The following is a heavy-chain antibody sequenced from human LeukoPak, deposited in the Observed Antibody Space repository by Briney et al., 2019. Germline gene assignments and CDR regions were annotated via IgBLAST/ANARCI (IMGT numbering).Heavy chain of an antibody. Sequence: ASVKVSCKASGYTFTSYGISWVRQAPGQGLEWMGWISAYNGNTNYAQKLQGRVTMTTDTSTSTAYMELRSLRSDDTAVYYCARDHPSVGYYYGMDVWGQGTTVTVSS. D-gene: IGHD4-23*01. J-gene: IGHJ6*02. CDR3: ARDHPSVGYYYGMDV. CDR1: GYTFTSYG. CDR2: ISAYNGNT. V-gene: IGHV1-18*01.